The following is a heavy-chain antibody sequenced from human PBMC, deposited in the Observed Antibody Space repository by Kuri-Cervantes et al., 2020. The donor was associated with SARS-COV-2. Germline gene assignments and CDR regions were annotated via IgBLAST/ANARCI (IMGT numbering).Heavy chain of an antibody. CDR2: INPNSGDT. Sequence: ASVKVSCKASGYTFTGYYMHWVRQAPGQGLEWMGWINPNSGDTNYAHKFQGRVTMTRDTSICTAYMELSRLRADDTAVYYCARDPSYYDSSGYYFPDAPQFDYWGQGTLVTVSS. V-gene: IGHV1-2*02. CDR1: GYTFTGYY. J-gene: IGHJ4*02. D-gene: IGHD3-22*01. CDR3: ARDPSYYDSSGYYFPDAPQFDY.